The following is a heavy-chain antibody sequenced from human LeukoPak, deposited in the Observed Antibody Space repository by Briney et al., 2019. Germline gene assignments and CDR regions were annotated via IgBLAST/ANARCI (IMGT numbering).Heavy chain of an antibody. CDR1: GFTFEDHV. CDR2: ISWSGDRM. V-gene: IGHV3-9*01. CDR3: AKDLGGSATTV. J-gene: IGHJ4*02. D-gene: IGHD2-2*01. Sequence: GGSLRLSCAASGFTFEDHVMHWVRQAPGKGLEWVSSISWSGDRMGYADAVKGRFTISRDNAKNSLFLQMNSLRVEGTALYYCAKDLGGSATTVWGQGTLVTVSS.